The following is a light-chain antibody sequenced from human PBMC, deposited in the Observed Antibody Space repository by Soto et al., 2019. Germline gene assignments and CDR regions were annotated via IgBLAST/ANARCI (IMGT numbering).Light chain of an antibody. CDR3: ASWDDRLGAVI. CDR1: SSNIGGTNY. V-gene: IGLV1-47*02. CDR2: SNN. J-gene: IGLJ2*01. Sequence: QSVLTQPPSASGTPGQRVFISCSGSSSNIGGTNYAYWYQQLPGAAPILLMHSNNLRPSGVPERISGSKSGTSASLAISGLRSEDEAVYYCASWDDRLGAVIFGGGTKVTVL.